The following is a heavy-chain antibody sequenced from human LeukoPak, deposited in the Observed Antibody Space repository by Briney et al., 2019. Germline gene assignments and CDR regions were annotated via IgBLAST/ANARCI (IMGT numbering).Heavy chain of an antibody. D-gene: IGHD3-3*01. V-gene: IGHV3-7*02. CDR1: GFTFSTYW. Sequence: GGSLRLSCAASGFTFSTYWMSYVRPATGKGLEWVANIKQDGSEKYYVDSVKGRFTISRDNAKNTLYLQMNSLRAEDTAVYYCARGVGNWFDPWGQGTLVTVSS. CDR3: ARGVGNWFDP. CDR2: IKQDGSEK. J-gene: IGHJ5*02.